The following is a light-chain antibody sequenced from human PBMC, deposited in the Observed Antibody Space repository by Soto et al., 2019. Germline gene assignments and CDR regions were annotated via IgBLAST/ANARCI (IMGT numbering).Light chain of an antibody. Sequence: DIQMTQSPSTLSASVGDRVTITCRASQSISSWLAWYQQKPGKAPKLLIYDASSLESGVPSRFSGSGSGTEFTLTISRLQADDFATYYCQQYNSYSQTFGQGTKVDIK. CDR1: QSISSW. CDR3: QQYNSYSQT. V-gene: IGKV1-5*01. CDR2: DAS. J-gene: IGKJ1*01.